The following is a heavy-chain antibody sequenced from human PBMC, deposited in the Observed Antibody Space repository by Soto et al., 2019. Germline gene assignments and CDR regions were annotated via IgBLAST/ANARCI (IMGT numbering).Heavy chain of an antibody. J-gene: IGHJ4*02. CDR2: TYYRSKWYN. CDR3: ARDLLSGRRKDYFDY. Sequence: SQTLSLTCATSGDSVSSNSAAWNLIRQSPSRGLEWLGRTYYRSKWYNDYAVSVKSRITINPDTSKNQFSPQLNSVTPEDTAVYYCARDLLSGRRKDYFDYWGQGTLVTVSS. V-gene: IGHV6-1*01. CDR1: GDSVSSNSAA.